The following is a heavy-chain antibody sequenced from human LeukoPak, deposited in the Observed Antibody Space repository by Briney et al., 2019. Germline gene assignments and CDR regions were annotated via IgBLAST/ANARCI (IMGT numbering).Heavy chain of an antibody. D-gene: IGHD3/OR15-3a*01. J-gene: IGHJ3*01. V-gene: IGHV3-74*01. CDR3: ARGGLDHAFDL. Sequence: SGGSLRLSCAASGFTLSTYWMYWVRQSPGKGLEYVSRISNDGSATTYADSVKGRFSISRDNAKSTVYLQMNSLRPEDTAMFYCARGGLDHAFDLWGQGTMVSVSS. CDR2: ISNDGSAT. CDR1: GFTLSTYW.